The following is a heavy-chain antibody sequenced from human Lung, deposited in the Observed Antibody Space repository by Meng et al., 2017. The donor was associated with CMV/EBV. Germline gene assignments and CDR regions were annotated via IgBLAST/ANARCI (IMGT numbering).Heavy chain of an antibody. CDR2: LSAYNGNT. CDR1: GYTFTNYG. Sequence: ASVKVSCKASGYTFTNYGISWVRQAPGQGLEWMGWLSAYNGNTNYSQNLQGRVTMTTDTSTNTAYMELRSLRSDDTAIYFCARDRAIRAYYIDYWGQGTLVTVSS. CDR3: ARDRAIRAYYIDY. V-gene: IGHV1-18*01. J-gene: IGHJ4*02. D-gene: IGHD5-24*01.